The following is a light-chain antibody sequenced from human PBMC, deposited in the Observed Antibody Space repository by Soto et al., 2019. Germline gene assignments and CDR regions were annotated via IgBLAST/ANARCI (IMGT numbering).Light chain of an antibody. CDR2: DVN. V-gene: IGLV2-14*01. CDR3: SSYTNSVV. Sequence: QSALTQPASVSGSPGQSITISCTGTSSDVGGYNYVSWYQQHPGKAPKLMIYDVNNRPSGVSNRFSGSKSDNTASLTISGLQAEDEADYYCSSYTNSVVFGGGTKLTVL. J-gene: IGLJ2*01. CDR1: SSDVGGYNY.